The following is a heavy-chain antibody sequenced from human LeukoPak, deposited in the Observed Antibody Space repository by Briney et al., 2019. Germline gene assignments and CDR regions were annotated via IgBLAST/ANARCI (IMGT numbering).Heavy chain of an antibody. CDR2: IYIDENDGKT. Sequence: PGGSLRLSCAASGFTVSNYYMTWVRQAPGKGLEWVTVIYIDENDGKTYYAASVKGRFTISRDNSKNTLYLQMDSLRVEDTAVYYCARAPSLMWIDWGQGTLVTVSS. D-gene: IGHD2-8*01. CDR3: ARAPSLMWID. J-gene: IGHJ4*02. V-gene: IGHV3-53*01. CDR1: GFTVSNYY.